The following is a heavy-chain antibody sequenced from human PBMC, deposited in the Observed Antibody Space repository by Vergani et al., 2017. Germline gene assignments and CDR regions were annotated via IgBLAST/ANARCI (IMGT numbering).Heavy chain of an antibody. J-gene: IGHJ4*02. CDR2: ISPYIGNT. Sequence: QVQLVQSGAEVKKPGASVKVSCKASGYTFTSYGISWVRQAPGQGLEWMGWISPYIGNTNYAQKLQGRVTMTTDTSTSTGYVELISLRSDDTAVYYCARYAETPGWFGELPNEYYFDYWGQGTLVTGSS. D-gene: IGHD3-10*01. CDR3: ARYAETPGWFGELPNEYYFDY. V-gene: IGHV1-18*01. CDR1: GYTFTSYG.